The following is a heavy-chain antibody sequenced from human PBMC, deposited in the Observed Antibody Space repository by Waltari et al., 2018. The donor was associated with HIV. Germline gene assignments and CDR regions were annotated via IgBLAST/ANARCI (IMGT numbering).Heavy chain of an antibody. CDR2: IKGDGSVR. D-gene: IGHD4-4*01. J-gene: IGHJ2*01. V-gene: IGHV3-7*01. CDR1: GFTFSDFW. CDR3: TGGHYSV. Sequence: QVVESGGALVQPGGSLRLSCVASGFTFSDFWMNWVRQAPGKGLEWLANIKGDGSVRNFVGSVEGRFSIFRDNAKRSVYLEMHGLTVEDTATYCCTGGHYSVWGRGTLVTVSS.